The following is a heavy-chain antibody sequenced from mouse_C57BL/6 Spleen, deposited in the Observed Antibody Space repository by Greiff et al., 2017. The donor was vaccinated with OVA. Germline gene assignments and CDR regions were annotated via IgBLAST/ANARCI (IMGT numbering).Heavy chain of an antibody. D-gene: IGHD1-1*01. CDR2: IYPGDGDT. CDR1: GYAFSSSW. V-gene: IGHV1-82*01. J-gene: IGHJ4*01. Sequence: QVQLKESGPELVKPGASVKISCKASGYAFSSSWMNWVKQRPGKGLEWIGRIYPGDGDTNYNGKFKGKATLTADKSSSTAYMQLSSLTSEDSAVYFCAREDYGRGNAMDYWGQGTSVTVSS. CDR3: AREDYGRGNAMDY.